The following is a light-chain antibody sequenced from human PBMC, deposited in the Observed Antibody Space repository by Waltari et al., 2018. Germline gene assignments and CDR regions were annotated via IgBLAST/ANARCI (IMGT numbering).Light chain of an antibody. V-gene: IGLV1-40*01. Sequence: SVLTQPPSVSAAPGQRVTISCTGSSSNIGAGYDVHWYQQLPGTAPKLLIYGNSNRPSGVPDRFSGSKSCTSASLAITGLQAEDEADYYCQSYDSSLSGGVFGGGTKLTVL. J-gene: IGLJ2*01. CDR2: GNS. CDR3: QSYDSSLSGGV. CDR1: SSNIGAGYD.